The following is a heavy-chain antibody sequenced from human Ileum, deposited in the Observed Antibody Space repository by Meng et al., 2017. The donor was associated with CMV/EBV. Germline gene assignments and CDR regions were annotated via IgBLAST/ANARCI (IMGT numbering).Heavy chain of an antibody. D-gene: IGHD2-15*01. CDR2: INPNSGDT. J-gene: IGHJ6*02. CDR3: AKSGVVVATSDYYYGMDV. CDR1: GYIFSGYY. V-gene: IGHV1-2*02. Sequence: QVDLVDSGAEVKKPGASVKVSCKASGYIFSGYYMHWVRQAPGQGLEWMGWINPNSGDTKQAQNFQGRVTMTRDTSISTVYMELSSLRSDDTAVYHCAKSGVVVATSDYYYGMDVWGQGTSVTVSS.